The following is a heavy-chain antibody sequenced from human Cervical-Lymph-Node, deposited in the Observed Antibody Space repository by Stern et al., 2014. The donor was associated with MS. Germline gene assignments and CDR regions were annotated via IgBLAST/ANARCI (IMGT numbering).Heavy chain of an antibody. D-gene: IGHD6-19*01. CDR3: VYRSSGWYKFDY. CDR2: IFWNDDK. J-gene: IGHJ4*02. V-gene: IGHV2-5*01. Sequence: QITLQESGPTLVKPTQTLTLTCTLSELSLSSSGVGVGWIRQPPGKALEWLALIFWNDDKRYSPSLRSRLLITKDTAKNQVVLTMTNMDPVDTATYYCVYRSSGWYKFDYWGQGTLVTVSS. CDR1: ELSLSSSGVG.